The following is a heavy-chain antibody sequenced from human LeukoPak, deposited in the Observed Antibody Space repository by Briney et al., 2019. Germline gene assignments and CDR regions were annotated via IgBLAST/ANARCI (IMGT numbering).Heavy chain of an antibody. CDR2: MKGDGSEI. D-gene: IGHD3-10*01. J-gene: IGHJ1*01. V-gene: IGHV3-7*01. CDR1: GFSFSISA. CDR3: VRDGAVVTSGSYPWRYFQY. Sequence: PGGSLRLSCAASGFSFSISAMSWVRQAPGKGLEWVANMKGDGSEIHYVDSVKGRFTISRDNAKNSLYLQMNTLRAEDTAVYYCVRDGAVVTSGSYPWRYFQYWGQGTLVTVSS.